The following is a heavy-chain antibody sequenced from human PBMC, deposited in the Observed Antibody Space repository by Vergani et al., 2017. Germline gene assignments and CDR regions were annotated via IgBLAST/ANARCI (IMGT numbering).Heavy chain of an antibody. J-gene: IGHJ5*02. CDR1: GFTFDDAA. CDR3: AKDLGTSSGGGWFDP. V-gene: IGHV3-9*01. D-gene: IGHD6-6*01. Sequence: EVQLVESGGDLVQPGRSLRLSCAVSGFTFDDAAMHWVRQVPGKGLEWVSGISWNSNSIGYADSVKGRFTISRDNAKNSLYLQMNSLRAEDTALYYCAKDLGTSSGGGWFDPWGQGTLVTVSS. CDR2: ISWNSNSI.